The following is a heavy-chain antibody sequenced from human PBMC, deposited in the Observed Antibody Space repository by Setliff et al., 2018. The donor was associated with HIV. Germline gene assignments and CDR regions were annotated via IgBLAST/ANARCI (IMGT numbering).Heavy chain of an antibody. CDR1: GFTFSSYS. CDR2: ISSSSSTI. J-gene: IGHJ6*03. V-gene: IGHV3-48*01. D-gene: IGHD6-19*01. Sequence: ESLKISCAASGFTFSSYSMNWVRQAPGKGLEWVSYISSSSSTIYYADSVKGRFTISRDNAKNSLYLQMNSLRAEDTAVYYCARDSGGWYPTGDYYYYYMDVWGKGTTVTVSS. CDR3: ARDSGGWYPTGDYYYYYMDV.